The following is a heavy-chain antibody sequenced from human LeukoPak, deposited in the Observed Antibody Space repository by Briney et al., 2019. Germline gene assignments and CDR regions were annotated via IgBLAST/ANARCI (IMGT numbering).Heavy chain of an antibody. J-gene: IGHJ4*02. CDR2: IGYDGSNK. D-gene: IGHD3-22*01. CDR1: GFTFSSYA. Sequence: GGSLRLSCAASGFTFSSYAMSWVRQAPGKGLEWVAVIGYDGSNKYYADSVKGRFTISRDNSKNTLYLQMNSLRTEDTAVYFCAKEIYYDSSAFFDYWGQGTLVTVSS. CDR3: AKEIYYDSSAFFDY. V-gene: IGHV3-30*18.